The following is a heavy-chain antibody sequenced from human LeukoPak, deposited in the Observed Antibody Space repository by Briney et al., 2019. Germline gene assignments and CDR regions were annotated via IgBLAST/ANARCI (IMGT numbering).Heavy chain of an antibody. D-gene: IGHD4-23*01. CDR2: VDPEDGEA. CDR1: GYTFIDYY. J-gene: IGHJ3*02. CDR3: ATKSTTTVGAFDI. Sequence: ASVKISCKASGYTFIDYYIHWVQQAPGKGLEWIGRVDPEDGEALYAEKFQGRLTITADRSTTTAYMELSSLRSEDTAVYYCATKSTTTVGAFDIWGQGTMVTVSS. V-gene: IGHV1-69-2*01.